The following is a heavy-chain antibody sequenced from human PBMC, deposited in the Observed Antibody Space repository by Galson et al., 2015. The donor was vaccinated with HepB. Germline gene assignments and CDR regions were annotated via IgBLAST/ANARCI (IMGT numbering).Heavy chain of an antibody. D-gene: IGHD4-23*01. CDR2: IGTGGNT. CDR1: GFSFSSFD. V-gene: IGHV3-13*04. J-gene: IGHJ2*01. Sequence: SLRLSCAASGFSFSSFDMHWVRQPTGKGLEWVSGIGTGGNTYYAGSVKGRFTISRENAKDTFYLQMHTLGAGDAAVYYCARAPSLGWWRTKFDLWGRGTLVTVSS. CDR3: ARAPSLGWWRTKFDL.